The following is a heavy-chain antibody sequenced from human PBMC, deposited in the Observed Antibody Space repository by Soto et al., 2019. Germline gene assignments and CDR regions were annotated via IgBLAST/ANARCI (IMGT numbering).Heavy chain of an antibody. CDR2: IDADGSST. CDR3: ARASVRICSSTSCYTEPRGMDV. D-gene: IGHD2-2*02. CDR1: GFTFSSYA. Sequence: GGSLRLSCAASGFTFSSYAMHWVRQAPGKGLVWVSRIDADGSSTSYADSVKGRFTISRDNAKNTLYLQLNSLRAEDTAVYYCARASVRICSSTSCYTEPRGMDVWGQGTTVTVSS. V-gene: IGHV3-74*01. J-gene: IGHJ6*02.